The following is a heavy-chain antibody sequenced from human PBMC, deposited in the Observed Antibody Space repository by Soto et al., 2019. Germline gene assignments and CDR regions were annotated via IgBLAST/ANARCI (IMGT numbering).Heavy chain of an antibody. CDR3: ATDRFASSWSYFDY. CDR2: ISDDGSNK. Sequence: QVQLVESGGGVVQPGRSLRLSCAASGFTFSNYALHWVRQAPGKGLEWVSVISDDGSNKYYADSVKGRFTISRDNSKKTLYLQMNSLRAEDTAVYYCATDRFASSWSYFDYWGQGTPVTVSS. V-gene: IGHV3-30-3*01. J-gene: IGHJ4*02. CDR1: GFTFSNYA. D-gene: IGHD6-13*01.